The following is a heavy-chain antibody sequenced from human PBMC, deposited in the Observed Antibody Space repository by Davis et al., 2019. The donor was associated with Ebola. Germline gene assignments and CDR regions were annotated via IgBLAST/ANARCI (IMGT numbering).Heavy chain of an antibody. CDR2: IYDQTT. Sequence: GGSLRLSCAGSGFSFRNYWMSWVRQAPGKGLEWVSVIYDQTTAYADSVRGRFIISRDKSNNTLYLDMNSLRVDDTAVYYCATTQWLREFDNWGQGTLVTVSS. J-gene: IGHJ4*02. V-gene: IGHV3-53*05. D-gene: IGHD6-19*01. CDR1: GFSFRNYW. CDR3: ATTQWLREFDN.